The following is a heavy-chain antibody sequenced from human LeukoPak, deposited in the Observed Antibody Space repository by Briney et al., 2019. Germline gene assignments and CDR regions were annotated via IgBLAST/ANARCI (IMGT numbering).Heavy chain of an antibody. D-gene: IGHD3-10*01. CDR1: GFTFSSSW. Sequence: GGSLRLSCVASGFTFSSSWMSWVRQGPGKGPEWVANMNQDGSRKYYVDSVKGRFTISRDNAKNALFLQMNGLRDEDTAVYYCTRDSQGSGTYSTDHWGQGTLVTVSS. CDR2: MNQDGSRK. V-gene: IGHV3-7*01. J-gene: IGHJ4*02. CDR3: TRDSQGSGTYSTDH.